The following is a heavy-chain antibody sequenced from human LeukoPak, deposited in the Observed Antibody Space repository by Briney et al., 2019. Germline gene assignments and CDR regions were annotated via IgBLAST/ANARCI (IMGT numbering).Heavy chain of an antibody. CDR2: INPNSGGA. V-gene: IGHV1-2*02. CDR1: GYPFTGSY. CDR3: ARVDSSGWYWNWFDP. J-gene: IGHJ5*02. Sequence: ASVKVSCKASGYPFTGSYIHWVRQAPGQGLEWMGWINPNSGGANYAQKFQGRVTMTRDMSTSTVYMELSSLRSEDTAVYYCARVDSSGWYWNWFDPWGQGTLVTVSS. D-gene: IGHD6-19*01.